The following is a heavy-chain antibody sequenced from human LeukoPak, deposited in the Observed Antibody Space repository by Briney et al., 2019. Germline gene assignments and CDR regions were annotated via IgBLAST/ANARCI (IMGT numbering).Heavy chain of an antibody. D-gene: IGHD1-26*01. CDR1: GGSFSYYY. CDR2: IYNSGTT. Sequence: SETLSLTCTVSGGSFSYYYWTCIRQPAGKGVEWIGRIYNSGTTNYSPSLESRVTMSLDTSKNRFSLSLSSVTAADTAVYYCARDRLGATGHWRIDVWGRGTLVTVSS. J-gene: IGHJ2*01. CDR3: ARDRLGATGHWRIDV. V-gene: IGHV4-4*07.